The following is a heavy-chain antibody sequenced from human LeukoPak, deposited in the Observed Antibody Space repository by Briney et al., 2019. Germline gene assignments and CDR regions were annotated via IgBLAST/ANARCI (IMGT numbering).Heavy chain of an antibody. CDR2: IKSDGST. J-gene: IGHJ5*01. CDR1: GFTFSSYW. CDR3: TRAITYFYGSVTYDWFDS. V-gene: IGHV3-74*01. D-gene: IGHD3-10*01. Sequence: GGSLRLSCAASGFTFSSYWMHWVRQTPGKGLMWVARIKSDGSTIYADSVQGRFTISRDNAKNTVYLQMNSLRVDDTAIYYCTRAITYFYGSVTYDWFDSWGQGTRVTVSS.